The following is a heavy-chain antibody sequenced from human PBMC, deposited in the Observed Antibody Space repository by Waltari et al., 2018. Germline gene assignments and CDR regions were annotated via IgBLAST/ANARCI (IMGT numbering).Heavy chain of an antibody. CDR2: LSGGGTTT. CDR1: GFIFSTYH. D-gene: IGHD1-1*01. CDR3: ASGYHFDN. J-gene: IGHJ4*02. V-gene: IGHV3-48*04. Sequence: EVELVESGGGLVQPGGSLRLSCAASGFIFSTYHMNWVRQAPGKGLEWVSFLSGGGTTTYYADSVKCRFTISRDNAKKSLYLQMNSLRAEDTAVYYCASGYHFDNWGQGTLVTVSS.